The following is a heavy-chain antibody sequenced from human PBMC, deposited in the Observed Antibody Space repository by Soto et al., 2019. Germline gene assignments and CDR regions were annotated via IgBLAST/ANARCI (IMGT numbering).Heavy chain of an antibody. J-gene: IGHJ4*02. CDR2: ISYDGSNX. Sequence: SLRLSCAAAGFTFSTYAMHWVGQAPGKGMEWVAVISYDGSNXYYADSVKGRFTISRDNSKITRYLQMNSLRAEDTAVYYCARGKYYFDDWGQGTLVTVSS. CDR1: GFTFSTYA. CDR3: ARGKYYFDD. V-gene: IGHV3-30-3*01.